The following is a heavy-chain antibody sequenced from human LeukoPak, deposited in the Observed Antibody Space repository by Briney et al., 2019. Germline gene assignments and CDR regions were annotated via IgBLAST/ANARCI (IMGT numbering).Heavy chain of an antibody. D-gene: IGHD6-6*01. V-gene: IGHV4-59*08. Sequence: SETLCLTCTVSGGSISSYYWSWIRQPPGKGLEWIGYIYYSGSTNYNPSLKSRVTISVDTSKNQFSLKLSSVTAADTAVYYCARHSVPGGSSVHWFDPWGQGTLVTVSS. CDR3: ARHSVPGGSSVHWFDP. J-gene: IGHJ5*02. CDR1: GGSISSYY. CDR2: IYYSGST.